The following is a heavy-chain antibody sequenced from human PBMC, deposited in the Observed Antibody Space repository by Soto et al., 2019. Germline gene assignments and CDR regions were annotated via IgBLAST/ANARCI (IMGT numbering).Heavy chain of an antibody. CDR1: GFTFSGCW. CDR3: ARESTWSFDY. V-gene: IGHV3-7*01. CDR2: TKPDGSEN. D-gene: IGHD3-16*01. Sequence: EVLVVESGGGLVQPGGSLRLSCAASGFTFSGCWMTWVRQAPGKGLQWVATTKPDGSENFYVDSVKGRFTISRDNAKNLFFLQMNSLRAEDTAVYYCARESTWSFDYWGQGSLVTVSS. J-gene: IGHJ4*02.